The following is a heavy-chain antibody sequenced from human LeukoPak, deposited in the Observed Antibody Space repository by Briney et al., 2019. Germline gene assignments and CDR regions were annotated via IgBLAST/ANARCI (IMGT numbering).Heavy chain of an antibody. CDR2: INHSGST. CDR1: GGSFSGYY. J-gene: IGHJ4*02. CDR3: ARGGDEYDSSGSLFDY. V-gene: IGHV4-34*01. D-gene: IGHD3-22*01. Sequence: PSETLSLTCTVSGGSFSGYYWSWIRQPPGKVLEWIGEINHSGSTNYNPSLKSRVTISVDTSKNQFSLKLSSVTAADTAVYYCARGGDEYDSSGSLFDYWGQGTLVTVSS.